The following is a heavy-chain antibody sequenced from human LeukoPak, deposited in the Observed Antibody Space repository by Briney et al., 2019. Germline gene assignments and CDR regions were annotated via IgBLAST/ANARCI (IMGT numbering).Heavy chain of an antibody. Sequence: ASVKVSCKVSGYTLTELSMHWVRQAPGKGLEWMGGFDPEDGETIYAQKFQGRVTMTEDTSTDTAYMELNSLRSDDTAVYYCARVDYYDSSGYRTHDYWGQGTLVTVSS. J-gene: IGHJ4*02. CDR1: GYTLTELS. CDR2: FDPEDGET. CDR3: ARVDYYDSSGYRTHDY. V-gene: IGHV1-24*01. D-gene: IGHD3-22*01.